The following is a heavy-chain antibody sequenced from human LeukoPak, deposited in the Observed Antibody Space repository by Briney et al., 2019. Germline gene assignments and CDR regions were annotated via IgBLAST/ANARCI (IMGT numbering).Heavy chain of an antibody. D-gene: IGHD3-3*01. CDR1: GGSISSSSYY. V-gene: IGHV4-39*01. CDR3: ARIQLYYDFWSGYYHTFDY. J-gene: IGHJ4*02. CDR2: TYYSGST. Sequence: PSETLSLTCTVSGGSISSSSYYWGWIRQPPGKGLEWIGSTYYSGSTYYNPSLKSRVTISVDTSKNQFSLKLSSVTAADTAVYYCARIQLYYDFWSGYYHTFDYWGQGTLVTVSS.